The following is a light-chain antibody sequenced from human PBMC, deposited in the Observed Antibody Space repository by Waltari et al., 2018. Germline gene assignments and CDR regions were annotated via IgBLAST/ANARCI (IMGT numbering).Light chain of an antibody. V-gene: IGLV1-44*01. CDR3: AAWDDSLNGYV. J-gene: IGLJ1*01. Sequence: QSVLTQPPSASGAPGQRVTISCSGSSPNIRSNTVNWYQQLPGTAPKLLIYSNNQRPSGVPDRFSASKSGTSASLAISGLQSEDEADYYCAAWDDSLNGYVFGTGTKVSVL. CDR2: SNN. CDR1: SPNIRSNT.